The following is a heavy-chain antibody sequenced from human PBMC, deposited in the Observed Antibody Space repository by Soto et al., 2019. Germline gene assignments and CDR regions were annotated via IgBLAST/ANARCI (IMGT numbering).Heavy chain of an antibody. D-gene: IGHD3-22*01. Sequence: SETLSLTCTVSGGSISSYYWSWIRQPPGKGLEWIGYIYYSGSTNYNPSLKSRVTISVDTSKNQFSLKLSSVTAADTAVYYCARDNGREQYYDSSGYWYYFDYWGQGTLVNVSS. CDR2: IYYSGST. CDR1: GGSISSYY. J-gene: IGHJ4*02. V-gene: IGHV4-59*01. CDR3: ARDNGREQYYDSSGYWYYFDY.